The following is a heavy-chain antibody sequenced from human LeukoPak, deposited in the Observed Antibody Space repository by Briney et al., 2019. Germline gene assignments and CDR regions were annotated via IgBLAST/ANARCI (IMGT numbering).Heavy chain of an antibody. CDR1: GGSISSSSYY. D-gene: IGHD6-19*01. Sequence: SETLSFTCTVSGGSISSSSYYWGWIRQPPGKRLEWIGSIFYSGGTYYSPSLKSRVTISVDTSNNQFSLKLSSVTAADTAVYYCARRGSGLDWFDPWGQGTLVTVSS. CDR2: IFYSGGT. CDR3: ARRGSGLDWFDP. V-gene: IGHV4-39*01. J-gene: IGHJ5*02.